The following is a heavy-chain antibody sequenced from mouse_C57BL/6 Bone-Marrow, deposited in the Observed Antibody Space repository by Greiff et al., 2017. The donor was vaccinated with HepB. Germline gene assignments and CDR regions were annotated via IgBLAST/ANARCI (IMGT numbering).Heavy chain of an antibody. J-gene: IGHJ2*01. D-gene: IGHD1-1*01. Sequence: QVQLQQPGAELVKPGASVKMSCKASGYTFTSYWITWVKQRPGQGLEWIGDIYPGSGSTNYNEKFKSKATLTVDTSSSTAYMQLSSLTSEDSAVYYCARPSSYYYGRGFDYWGQGTTLTVSS. CDR1: GYTFTSYW. CDR3: ARPSSYYYGRGFDY. V-gene: IGHV1-55*01. CDR2: IYPGSGST.